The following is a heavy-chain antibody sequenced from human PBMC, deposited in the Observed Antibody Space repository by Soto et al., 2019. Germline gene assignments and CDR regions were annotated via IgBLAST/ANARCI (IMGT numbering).Heavy chain of an antibody. D-gene: IGHD3-10*01. V-gene: IGHV4-59*01. CDR2: IYYTVTT. CDR1: GGSLNNYY. CDR3: ARDSSNYALDY. J-gene: IGHJ4*02. Sequence: QMQLQQSGPGLVKTSETLSLTCTVSGGSLNNYYWSWIRLAQGKGMEWIGYIYYTVTTKYNASLKSRVTMTVDASNNEFSLKMTSMTAADTAIYYGARDSSNYALDYWGQGTQVTVSS.